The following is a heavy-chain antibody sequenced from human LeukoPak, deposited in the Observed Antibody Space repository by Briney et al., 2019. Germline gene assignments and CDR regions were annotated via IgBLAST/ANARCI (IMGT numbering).Heavy chain of an antibody. CDR1: GGSISSYY. J-gene: IGHJ5*02. D-gene: IGHD3-22*01. CDR2: IYYSGST. V-gene: IGHV4-59*01. Sequence: PSETLSLTCTVSGGSISSYYWSWIRQPPGKGLEWIGYIYYSGSTNYNPSLKSRVTISVDTSKNQFSLKLSSVTAADTAVYYCAIHNGEDDSSGIGVEFISWFDPWGQGTLVTVSS. CDR3: AIHNGEDDSSGIGVEFISWFDP.